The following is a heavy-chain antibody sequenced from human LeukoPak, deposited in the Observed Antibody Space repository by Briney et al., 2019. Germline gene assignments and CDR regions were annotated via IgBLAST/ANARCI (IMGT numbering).Heavy chain of an antibody. CDR1: GFTFSTYE. V-gene: IGHV3-48*03. CDR2: ISSSGSTI. D-gene: IGHD6-19*01. CDR3: AKASSLSYSSGWYPSDS. Sequence: PGGSLRLSCAASGFTFSTYEMNWVRQAPGKGLEWVSFISSSGSTIYYADSVKGRFTISRDNSKSTLYLQMNSLRAEDTAVFYCAKASSLSYSSGWYPSDSWGQGTLVTVSS. J-gene: IGHJ4*02.